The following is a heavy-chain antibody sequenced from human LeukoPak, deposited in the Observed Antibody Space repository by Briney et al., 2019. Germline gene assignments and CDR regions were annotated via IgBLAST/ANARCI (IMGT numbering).Heavy chain of an antibody. CDR1: GGSISSSSYY. Sequence: SETLSLTCTVSGGSISSSSYYWGWIRQPPGKGLEWIGSIYYSGSTYYNPSLKSRVTISVDTSKNQFSLKLSSVTAADTAVYYCASNDWPYNWFDPWGQGILVTVSS. V-gene: IGHV4-39*07. CDR2: IYYSGST. J-gene: IGHJ5*02. D-gene: IGHD3-9*01. CDR3: ASNDWPYNWFDP.